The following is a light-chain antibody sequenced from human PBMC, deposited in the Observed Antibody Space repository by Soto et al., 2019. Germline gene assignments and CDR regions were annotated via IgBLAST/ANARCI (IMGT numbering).Light chain of an antibody. Sequence: IQLTQSPSSLSASVGDTVTITCRASQDISSYLAWYQQKPGKAPKLLIYAASTLQGGVPSRFSGRGSGTDFTPTISSLQPEDFATYYCQHLNTYPYTFGQGTELEIK. V-gene: IGKV1-9*01. CDR1: QDISSY. CDR3: QHLNTYPYT. J-gene: IGKJ2*01. CDR2: AAS.